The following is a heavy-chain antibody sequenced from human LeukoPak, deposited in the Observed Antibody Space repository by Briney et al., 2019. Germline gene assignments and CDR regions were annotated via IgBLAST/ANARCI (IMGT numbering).Heavy chain of an antibody. J-gene: IGHJ4*02. Sequence: GGSLRLSCAASGFTFSSYAMSWVRQAPGKGLEWVSAISGSGGSTYYADSVKGRFTISRDNAKNSLYLQMSSLGVEDTAVYYCVKPYYYSSGSLKWGQGTLVTVSS. CDR2: ISGSGGST. V-gene: IGHV3-23*01. CDR3: VKPYYYSSGSLK. CDR1: GFTFSSYA. D-gene: IGHD3-10*01.